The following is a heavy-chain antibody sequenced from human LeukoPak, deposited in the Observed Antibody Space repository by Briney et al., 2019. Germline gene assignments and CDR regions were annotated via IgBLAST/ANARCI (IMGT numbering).Heavy chain of an antibody. J-gene: IGHJ3*02. CDR2: IYYSGST. V-gene: IGHV4-31*03. Sequence: SETLSLTCTVSGVSISSGGYYWSWLRQHPGKGLEWIGYIYYSGSTYYNPSLKSRVTISVDTSKNQFSLKLSSVTAADTAVYYCARDHPDYDSSGYQQRGAFDIWGQGTMVTVSS. CDR1: GVSISSGGYY. CDR3: ARDHPDYDSSGYQQRGAFDI. D-gene: IGHD3-22*01.